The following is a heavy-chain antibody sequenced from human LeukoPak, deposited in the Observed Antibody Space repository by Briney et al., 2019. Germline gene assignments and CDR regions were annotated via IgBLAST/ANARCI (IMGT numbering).Heavy chain of an antibody. CDR3: ARVRGYCSSTSCSAFDY. D-gene: IGHD2-2*01. CDR2: ISGSGGST. V-gene: IGHV3-23*01. Sequence: QAGGSLRLSCAASGFTFSSYAMSWVRQAPGKGLEWVSAISGSGGSTYYADSVKGRFTISRDNSKSTLYLQMNSLRAEDTAVYYCARVRGYCSSTSCSAFDYWGQGTLVTVSS. J-gene: IGHJ4*02. CDR1: GFTFSSYA.